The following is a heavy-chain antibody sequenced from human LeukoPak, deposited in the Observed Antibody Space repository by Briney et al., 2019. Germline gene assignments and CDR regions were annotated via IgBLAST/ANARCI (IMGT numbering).Heavy chain of an antibody. CDR3: ARDPYYYDSSGYYSLIDY. V-gene: IGHV1-46*01. Sequence: GASVKVSCKASGYTFTSYYMHWVRQAPGQGLEWMGIINPSGGSTSYAQKFQGRVTMTRDTSTSTVYMELSSLRSEDTAVYYCARDPYYYDSSGYYSLIDYWGQGTLVTVSS. D-gene: IGHD3-22*01. CDR2: INPSGGST. J-gene: IGHJ4*02. CDR1: GYTFTSYY.